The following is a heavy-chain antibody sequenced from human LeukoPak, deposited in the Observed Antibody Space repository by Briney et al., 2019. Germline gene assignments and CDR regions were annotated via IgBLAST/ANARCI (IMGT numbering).Heavy chain of an antibody. Sequence: PGGSLRLSCAASGFTVSNNYMSWVRQAPGKGLEWVSVIYSGGSTYYADSVKGRFTISRDNSKNTLYLQMNSLRAEDTAVYYCAREGSYVWGSYRSYYFDYWGQGTLVTVSS. D-gene: IGHD3-16*02. J-gene: IGHJ4*02. CDR3: AREGSYVWGSYRSYYFDY. CDR1: GFTVSNNY. V-gene: IGHV3-53*01. CDR2: IYSGGST.